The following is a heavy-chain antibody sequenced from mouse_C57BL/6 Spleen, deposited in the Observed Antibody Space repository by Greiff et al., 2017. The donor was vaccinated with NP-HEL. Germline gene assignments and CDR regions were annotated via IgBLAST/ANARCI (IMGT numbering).Heavy chain of an antibody. Sequence: QVQLQQPGAELVKPGASVKLSCKASGYTFTSYWMQWVKQRPGQGLEWIGEIDPSDSYTNYNQKFKGKATLTVDTSSSTAYMQLSSLTSEDSAVYYCERRGIYGNFYAMDYWGQGTAVTVSS. CDR1: GYTFTSYW. CDR3: ERRGIYGNFYAMDY. V-gene: IGHV1-50*01. CDR2: IDPSDSYT. J-gene: IGHJ4*01. D-gene: IGHD2-1*01.